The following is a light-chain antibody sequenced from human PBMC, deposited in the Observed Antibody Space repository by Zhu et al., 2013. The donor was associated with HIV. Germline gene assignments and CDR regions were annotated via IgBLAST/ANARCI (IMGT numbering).Light chain of an antibody. J-gene: IGKJ4*01. Sequence: IQLTQSPSSLSASVGDRVTISCRASQGISSSLAWYQQKPGKAPKVLIYDASTLQSGVPSRFSGSGSGTDFTLTISSLQPEDFATYYCQQLNSYPQSLTFGGGTKVEMK. CDR3: QQLNSYPQSLT. CDR2: DAS. CDR1: QGISSS. V-gene: IGKV1-9*01.